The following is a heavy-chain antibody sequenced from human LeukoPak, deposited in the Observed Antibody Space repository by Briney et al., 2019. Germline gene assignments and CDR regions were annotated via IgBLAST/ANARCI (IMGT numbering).Heavy chain of an antibody. D-gene: IGHD4-23*01. CDR3: ARGIYGGQGYFQH. Sequence: SETLSLTCTVSGGSISSYYWSWIRQPPGKGLEWIGYIYYSGSTNYNPSLKSRVTISVDTSKNQLSLELSSVTAADTAVYYCARGIYGGQGYFQHWGQGTLVTVSS. CDR2: IYYSGST. CDR1: GGSISSYY. J-gene: IGHJ1*01. V-gene: IGHV4-59*01.